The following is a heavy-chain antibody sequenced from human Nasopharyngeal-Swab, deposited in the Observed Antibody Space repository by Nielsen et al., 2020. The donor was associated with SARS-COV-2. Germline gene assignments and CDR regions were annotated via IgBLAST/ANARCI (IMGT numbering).Heavy chain of an antibody. CDR3: ARDVGGRDNY. V-gene: IGHV3-74*01. D-gene: IGHD2-15*01. Sequence: GGSLRLSCAASGFTCSTYWMHWVRQPPGKGLLWVSRIDTDGTITDYADSVKGRFTISRDNAKNTLYLQMNSLRAEDTAVYYCARDVGGRDNYWGQGALVTVSS. CDR1: GFTCSTYW. J-gene: IGHJ4*02. CDR2: IDTDGTIT.